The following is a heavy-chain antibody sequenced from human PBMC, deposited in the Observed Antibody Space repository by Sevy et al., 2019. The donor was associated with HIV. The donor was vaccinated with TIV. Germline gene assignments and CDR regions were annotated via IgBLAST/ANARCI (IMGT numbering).Heavy chain of an antibody. CDR1: GFTFSSYA. CDR2: ISYDGSNK. J-gene: IGHJ4*02. CDR3: ARDILLWFGELLFLFDY. Sequence: GGSLRLSCAASGFTFSSYAMQWVRQAPGKGLEWVAVISYDGSNKYYADSVKGRYTISRDNSKNTLYLQMNSLRAEDTAVYYCARDILLWFGELLFLFDYWGQGTLVTVSS. V-gene: IGHV3-30-3*01. D-gene: IGHD3-10*01.